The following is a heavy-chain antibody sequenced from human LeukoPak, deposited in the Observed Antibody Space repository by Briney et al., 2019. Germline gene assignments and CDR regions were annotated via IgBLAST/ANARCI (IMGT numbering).Heavy chain of an antibody. CDR2: ISSSSSYI. Sequence: PGGSLRLSCAASGFTFSSYSMNWVRQAPGKGLEWVSSISSSSSYIYYADSVKGRFTISRDNAKNSLYLQMNSLRAEDTAVYYCARDGGYYDILTGCYSMGNNWFDPWGQGTLVTVSS. D-gene: IGHD3-9*01. CDR1: GFTFSSYS. J-gene: IGHJ5*02. CDR3: ARDGGYYDILTGCYSMGNNWFDP. V-gene: IGHV3-21*01.